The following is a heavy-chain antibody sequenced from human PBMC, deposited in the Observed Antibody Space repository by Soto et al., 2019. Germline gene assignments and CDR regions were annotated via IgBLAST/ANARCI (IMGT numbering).Heavy chain of an antibody. V-gene: IGHV4-31*03. Sequence: QVHLQESGPGLVKPSQTLSLTGTVSGGSISSGGYYWNWIRRHPGKGLEWIGYIYYRGSTYYNPSHTSRVTISIDTSTNQCSLKLSSVTAAETAVYYCASNPLTWGQGTLVPVSS. CDR1: GGSISSGGYY. J-gene: IGHJ4*02. CDR2: IYYRGST. CDR3: ASNPLT.